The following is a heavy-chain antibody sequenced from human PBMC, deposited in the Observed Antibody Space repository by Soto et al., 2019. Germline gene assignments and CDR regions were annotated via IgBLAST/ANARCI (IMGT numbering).Heavy chain of an antibody. CDR2: ISGSGGST. D-gene: IGHD3-3*01. V-gene: IGHV3-23*01. J-gene: IGHJ4*02. CDR1: GFTFSSYA. CDR3: AKGLRFLEWLLYYFDY. Sequence: GGSLRLSCAASGFTFSSYAISWVRQAPGKGLEWVSAISGSGGSTYYADSVKGRFTISRDNSKNTLYLQMNSLRAEDTAVYYCAKGLRFLEWLLYYFDYWGQGTLVTVSS.